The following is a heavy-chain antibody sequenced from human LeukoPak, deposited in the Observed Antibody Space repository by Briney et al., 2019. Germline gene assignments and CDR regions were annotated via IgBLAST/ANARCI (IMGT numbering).Heavy chain of an antibody. CDR3: ARDSVRNDY. CDR2: ISSSSSYI. J-gene: IGHJ4*02. CDR1: GFTFSSYS. D-gene: IGHD5/OR15-5a*01. Sequence: GESLKISCAASGFTFSSYSMNWVRQAPGKGLEWVSSISSSSSYIYYADSVKGRFTISRDNAKNSLYLQMNSLRAEDTAVYYCARDSVRNDYWGQGTLVTVSS. V-gene: IGHV3-21*01.